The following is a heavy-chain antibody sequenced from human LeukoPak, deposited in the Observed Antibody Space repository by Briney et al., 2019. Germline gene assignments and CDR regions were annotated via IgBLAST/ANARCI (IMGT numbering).Heavy chain of an antibody. Sequence: GESLKISCKGSGYSFTCYWIGWVRQMPGKGLEWMGIIYPGDSDTRYSPSFQGQVTISADKSISTAYLQWSSLKASDTAMYYCARPHCYGSGSPHFGMDVWGQGTTVTVSS. CDR1: GYSFTCYW. J-gene: IGHJ6*02. D-gene: IGHD3-10*01. CDR3: ARPHCYGSGSPHFGMDV. CDR2: IYPGDSDT. V-gene: IGHV5-51*01.